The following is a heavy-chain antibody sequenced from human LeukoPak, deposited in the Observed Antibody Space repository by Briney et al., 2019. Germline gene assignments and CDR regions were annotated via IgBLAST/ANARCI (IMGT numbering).Heavy chain of an antibody. V-gene: IGHV4-59*12. CDR3: ARDRYYYDSSGHWY. CDR2: IYYSGST. CDR1: GGSISSYY. J-gene: IGHJ4*02. Sequence: SETLSLTCTVSGGSISSYYWSWIRQPPGKGLEWIGYIYYSGSTNYNPSLKSRVTISVDTSKNQFSLKLSSVTAADTAVYYCARDRYYYDSSGHWYWGQGTLVTVSS. D-gene: IGHD3-22*01.